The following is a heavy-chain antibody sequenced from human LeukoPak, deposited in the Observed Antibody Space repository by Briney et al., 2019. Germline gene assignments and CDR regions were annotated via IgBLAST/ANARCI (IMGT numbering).Heavy chain of an antibody. V-gene: IGHV1-46*01. D-gene: IGHD2-21*02. CDR2: INPTGGST. J-gene: IGHJ3*02. CDR1: GYTFTSYF. CDR3: ARGRVTATYGFDI. Sequence: ASVKVSCKASGYTFTSYFIHWVRQAPGEGLEWMGIINPTGGSTRYAQKFQGRVTMTRDTSTSTVYMELSSLRSEDTAVYYCARGRVTATYGFDIWGQGTTVIVSS.